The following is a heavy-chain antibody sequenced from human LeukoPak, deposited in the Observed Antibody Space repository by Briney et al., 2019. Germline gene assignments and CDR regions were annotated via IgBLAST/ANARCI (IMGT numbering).Heavy chain of an antibody. V-gene: IGHV4-59*02. Sequence: SETLSLTCTVSGGSVSNYYWNWIRQPPGKGLEWIGYLSYSGTTKYNPSLNVTISVDTSKNQFSLKLNSVTTADTAIYYCAKMGRRGYFEYWGQGTLVTVSS. D-gene: IGHD2-8*01. CDR3: AKMGRRGYFEY. J-gene: IGHJ4*02. CDR2: LSYSGTT. CDR1: GGSVSNYY.